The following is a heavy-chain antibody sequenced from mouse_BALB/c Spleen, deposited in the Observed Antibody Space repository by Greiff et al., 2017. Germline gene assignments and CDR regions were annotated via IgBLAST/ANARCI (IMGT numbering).Heavy chain of an antibody. Sequence: PGRLNPGVPGRIPARPPGSPFPDSNLAWVKQSHGKSLGWIGDFNPNNGGTIYNQKFKGKATLTVDKSSSTAYMELRSLTSEDTAVYYCARKGITPGFAYWGQGTLVTVSA. D-gene: IGHD1-1*01. CDR2: FNPNNGGT. V-gene: IGHV1-18*01. CDR3: ARKGITPGFAY. CDR1: GSPFPDSN. J-gene: IGHJ3*01.